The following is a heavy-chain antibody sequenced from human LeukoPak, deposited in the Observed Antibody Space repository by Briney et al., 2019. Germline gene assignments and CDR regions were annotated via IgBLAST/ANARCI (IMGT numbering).Heavy chain of an antibody. CDR1: GFSVSNYY. J-gene: IGHJ5*01. D-gene: IGHD4-17*01. CDR2: IRDSGET. V-gene: IGHV3-66*03. Sequence: GGSLRLSCAGSGFSVSNYYMNWVRQAPGKGLEWVSLIRDSGETFYADSVKGRFTISRDNSKNTVYLQMNRLRVEDTAVYFCARDPAVTKVLGEFESWGPGTLVTVSS. CDR3: ARDPAVTKVLGEFES.